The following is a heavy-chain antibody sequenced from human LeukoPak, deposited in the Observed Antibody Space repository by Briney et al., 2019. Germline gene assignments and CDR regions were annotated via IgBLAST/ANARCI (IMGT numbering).Heavy chain of an antibody. CDR3: ARSGVTTDYYYYMDV. CDR1: GGSISSGGYY. D-gene: IGHD4-11*01. J-gene: IGHJ6*03. Sequence: PSQTLSLTCTVSGGSISSGGYYWSWIRQHPGKGLEWIGYIYYSGSTYYNPSLKSRVTISVDTPKNQFSLKLSSVTAADTAVYYCARSGVTTDYYYYMDVWGKGTTVTVSS. V-gene: IGHV4-31*03. CDR2: IYYSGST.